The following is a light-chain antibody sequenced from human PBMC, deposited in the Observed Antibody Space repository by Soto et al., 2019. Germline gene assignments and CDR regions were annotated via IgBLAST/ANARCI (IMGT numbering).Light chain of an antibody. CDR3: SSYTVSSALL. CDR2: EVN. V-gene: IGLV2-14*01. J-gene: IGLJ2*01. Sequence: QSALTQPASVSGSPGQSITIACTGTSSDIGSYNYVSWYQQHPGKAPKLVIYEVNNRPSGISNRFSGSKSGNTASLTISGLQAEDEADYYCSSYTVSSALLFGGGTKLTV. CDR1: SSDIGSYNY.